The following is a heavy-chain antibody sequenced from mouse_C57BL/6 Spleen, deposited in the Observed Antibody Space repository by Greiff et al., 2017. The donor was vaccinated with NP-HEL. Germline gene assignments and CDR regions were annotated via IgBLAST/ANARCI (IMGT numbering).Heavy chain of an antibody. CDR1: GFTFSSYA. J-gene: IGHJ2*01. V-gene: IGHV5-4*01. Sequence: EVQLVESGGGLVKPGGSLKLSCAASGFTFSSYAMSWVRQTPEKRLEWVATISDGGSYTYYPDNVKGRFTISRDNAKNNLYLQMSHLKSEDTAMYYCAKSHFDYWGKGTTLTVSS. CDR3: AKSHFDY. CDR2: ISDGGSYT.